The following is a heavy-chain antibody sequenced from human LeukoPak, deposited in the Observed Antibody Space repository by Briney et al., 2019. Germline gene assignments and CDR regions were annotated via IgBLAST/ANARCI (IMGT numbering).Heavy chain of an antibody. D-gene: IGHD6-13*01. CDR3: ARAQIRYSSSWYWYWFDP. CDR2: IYYSGST. V-gene: IGHV4-59*01. CDR1: GGSISSYY. Sequence: SETLSLTCTVSGGSISSYYWSWIRQPPGKGLEWIGYIYYSGSTNYNPSLKSRVTISVDTSKNQFSPKLSSVTAADTAVYYCARAQIRYSSSWYWYWFDPWGQGTLVTVSS. J-gene: IGHJ5*02.